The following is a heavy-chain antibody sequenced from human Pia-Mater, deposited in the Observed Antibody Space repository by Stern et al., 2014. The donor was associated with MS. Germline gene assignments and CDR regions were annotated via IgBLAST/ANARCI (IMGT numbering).Heavy chain of an antibody. J-gene: IGHJ5*02. CDR1: GGSISSGGYY. CDR3: ARDLRYYYDSIGYYYRWFDP. Sequence: QVQLQESGPGLVKPSQTLSLTCTVSGGSISSGGYYWSWIRQHPGKGLEWIGYIYYSGSTYYNPSLKGRVTISVDTSKNQFSLKLSSVTAADTAVYYCARDLRYYYDSIGYYYRWFDPWGQGTLVTVSS. CDR2: IYYSGST. V-gene: IGHV4-31*03. D-gene: IGHD3-22*01.